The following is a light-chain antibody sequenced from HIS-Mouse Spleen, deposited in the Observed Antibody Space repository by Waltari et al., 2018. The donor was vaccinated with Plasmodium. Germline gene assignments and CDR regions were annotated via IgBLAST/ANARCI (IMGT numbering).Light chain of an antibody. CDR2: RNN. CDR1: SSNIGSNS. J-gene: IGLJ3*02. Sequence: QSVLTQPPSASGTPGPRVTISSSGSSSNIGSNSVYWYQQLPGTAPNLLIYRNNQRPSGVPDPFSGSKSGTSASLAISGLRSEDEADYYCAAWDDSLSGPVFGGGTKLTVL. V-gene: IGLV1-47*01. CDR3: AAWDDSLSGPV.